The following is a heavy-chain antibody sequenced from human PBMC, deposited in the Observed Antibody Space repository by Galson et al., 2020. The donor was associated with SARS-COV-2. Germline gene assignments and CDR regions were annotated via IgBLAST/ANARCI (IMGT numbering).Heavy chain of an antibody. CDR2: SNESGST. CDR1: GGTFSGYY. Sequence: SETLSLTCAVYGGTFSGYYWTWIRQSPGKGLEWIGESNESGSTNYNPSLKSRVTISVDTSKNEFSLNLRSVTAADTAVYYCARYGSESFWSGYYYYYGLDVWGQGTTVTVSS. V-gene: IGHV4-34*01. CDR3: ARYGSESFWSGYYYYYGLDV. J-gene: IGHJ6*02. D-gene: IGHD3-10*01.